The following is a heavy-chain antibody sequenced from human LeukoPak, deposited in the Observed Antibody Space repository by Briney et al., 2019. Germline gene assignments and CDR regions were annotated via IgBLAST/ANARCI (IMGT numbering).Heavy chain of an antibody. J-gene: IGHJ4*02. Sequence: ASVKVSCKASGYTFTSYYMHWVRQAPGKGLEWMGGFDPEDGETIYAQKFQGRVTMTEDTSTHTAYMELRSLRSEDTAVYYCAATPGIAPVGIIGIDFWGQGTLLTVSS. CDR2: FDPEDGET. CDR3: AATPGIAPVGIIGIDF. D-gene: IGHD6-13*01. V-gene: IGHV1-24*01. CDR1: GYTFTSYY.